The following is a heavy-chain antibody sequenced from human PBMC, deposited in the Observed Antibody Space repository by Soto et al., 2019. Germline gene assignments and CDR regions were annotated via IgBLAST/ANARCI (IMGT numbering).Heavy chain of an antibody. CDR2: IYYSVDT. D-gene: IGHD2-2*01. V-gene: IGHV4-31*03. CDR3: VRDLQRSCSSTSCSYYGMDV. Sequence: QVQLQESGPGLVKPSQTLSLTCTVSGVSISSGGYYWNWIRQHPGKGLEWIGYIYYSVDTYYNPSLKGRVTISIDTSKNQFSRKLSSVTAADTGVYYCVRDLQRSCSSTSCSYYGMDVWGQGTTVTVSS. CDR1: GVSISSGGYY. J-gene: IGHJ6*02.